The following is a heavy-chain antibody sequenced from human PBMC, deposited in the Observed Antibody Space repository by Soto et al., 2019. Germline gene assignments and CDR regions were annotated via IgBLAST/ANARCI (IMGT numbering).Heavy chain of an antibody. D-gene: IGHD6-13*01. CDR2: INTANGNT. V-gene: IGHV1-3*04. Sequence: ASVKVSCKASGYTFTSYAMHWVRQAPGQRPEWMGWINTANGNTRYSQKFQDRVTITRDTSTSTAYMELSSLRSEDTGAFYCARSGGSSTYNWFDPWGQGTLVNVSS. J-gene: IGHJ5*02. CDR1: GYTFTSYA. CDR3: ARSGGSSTYNWFDP.